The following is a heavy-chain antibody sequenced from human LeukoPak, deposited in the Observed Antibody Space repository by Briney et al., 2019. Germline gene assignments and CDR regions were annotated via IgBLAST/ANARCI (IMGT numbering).Heavy chain of an antibody. Sequence: GGSLRLSCAASGFTFSSYGMHWVRQAPGKGLEWVAVIWYDGSNKYYADSVKGRFTISRDNSKNTLYLQMNSLRAEDTAVYYCARDADVLRYFDWHFDYWGQGTLVTVSS. J-gene: IGHJ4*02. V-gene: IGHV3-33*01. CDR1: GFTFSSYG. CDR3: ARDADVLRYFDWHFDY. D-gene: IGHD3-9*01. CDR2: IWYDGSNK.